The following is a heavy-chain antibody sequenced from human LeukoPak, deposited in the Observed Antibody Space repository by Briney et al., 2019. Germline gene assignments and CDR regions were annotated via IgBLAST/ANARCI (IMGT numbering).Heavy chain of an antibody. CDR2: VNHSGST. D-gene: IGHD3-3*01. V-gene: IGHV4-34*01. J-gene: IGHJ4*02. CDR3: ARVGHVLRFLEWLPKRRGSFDY. Sequence: SETLSLTCAVYGGSFSGYYWSWIRQPPGKGLEWIGEVNHSGSTNYNPSLKSRVTISVDTSKNQFSLKLSSVTAADTAVYYCARVGHVLRFLEWLPKRRGSFDYWGQGTLVTVSS. CDR1: GGSFSGYY.